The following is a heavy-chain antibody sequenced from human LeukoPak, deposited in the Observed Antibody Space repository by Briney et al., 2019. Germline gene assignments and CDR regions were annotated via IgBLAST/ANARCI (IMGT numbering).Heavy chain of an antibody. J-gene: IGHJ2*01. CDR1: GGSISSYY. Sequence: SETLSLTCTVSGGSISSYYWSWIRQPPGKGLEWIGYIFYSGSTNYNPTLKSRVTISVDTSKNQFSLKLSSVTAEDTAVYYCARVYYSNSYDYWYFDLWGRGTLVTVSS. D-gene: IGHD6-13*01. CDR2: IFYSGST. V-gene: IGHV4-59*01. CDR3: ARVYYSNSYDYWYFDL.